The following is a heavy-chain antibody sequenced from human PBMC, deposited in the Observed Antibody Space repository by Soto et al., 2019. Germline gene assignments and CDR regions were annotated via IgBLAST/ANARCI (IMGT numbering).Heavy chain of an antibody. V-gene: IGHV3-30*18. D-gene: IGHD6-13*01. Sequence: PGGSLRLSCAASGFTFSSYGMHWVRQAPGKGLEWVAVISYDGSNKYYADSVKGRFTISRDNSKNTLYLQMNSLRAEDTAVYYCAKDRSASRSWWLEDGMDVWGQGNTVTVSS. CDR1: GFTFSSYG. CDR3: AKDRSASRSWWLEDGMDV. CDR2: ISYDGSNK. J-gene: IGHJ6*02.